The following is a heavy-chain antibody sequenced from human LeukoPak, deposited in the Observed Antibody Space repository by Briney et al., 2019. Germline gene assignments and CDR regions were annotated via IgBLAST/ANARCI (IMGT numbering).Heavy chain of an antibody. CDR1: GGSISSGSYY. J-gene: IGHJ4*02. CDR2: IYTSGST. V-gene: IGHV4-61*02. D-gene: IGHD3-16*01. CDR3: ARGEFDGGVYFDY. Sequence: PSETLSLTCTVSGGSISSGSYYWSWIRQPAGKGLEWIGRIYTSGSTNYNPSLKSRVTISVDTSKNQFSLKLSSVTAADTAMYYCARGEFDGGVYFDYWGQGTLVTVSS.